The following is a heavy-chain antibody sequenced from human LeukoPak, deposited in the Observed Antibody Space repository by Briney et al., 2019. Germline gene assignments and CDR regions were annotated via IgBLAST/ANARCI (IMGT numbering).Heavy chain of an antibody. CDR1: GFTFSSYS. CDR3: ARGFRSVTTWGYFDY. J-gene: IGHJ4*02. V-gene: IGHV3-48*04. D-gene: IGHD4-17*01. CDR2: ISSSSSTI. Sequence: GGSLRLSCAASGFTFSSYSMNWVRQAPGKGLGWVSYISSSSSTIYYADSVKGRFTISRDNAKNSLHLQMNSLRGEDTAVYYCARGFRSVTTWGYFDYWGQGALVTVSS.